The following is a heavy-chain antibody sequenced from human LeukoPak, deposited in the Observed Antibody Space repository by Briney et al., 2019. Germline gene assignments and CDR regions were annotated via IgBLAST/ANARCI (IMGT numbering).Heavy chain of an antibody. J-gene: IGHJ3*02. Sequence: PSETLSLTCTVSGGSISSYYWSWIRQPPGKGLEWIGYIYYSGSTNYNPSLKSRVTISVDTSKNQFSLKLSSVTAADTAVYYCAGHLDSGPYSSSWYAGDAFDIWGQGTMVTVSS. CDR2: IYYSGST. CDR3: AGHLDSGPYSSSWYAGDAFDI. CDR1: GGSISSYY. D-gene: IGHD6-13*01. V-gene: IGHV4-59*08.